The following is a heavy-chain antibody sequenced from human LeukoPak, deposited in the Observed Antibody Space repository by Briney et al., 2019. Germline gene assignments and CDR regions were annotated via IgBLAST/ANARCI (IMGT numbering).Heavy chain of an antibody. CDR2: INHSGST. CDR1: GGSFSGYY. V-gene: IGHV4-34*01. Sequence: PSETLSLTCAVYGGSFSGYYWSWIRQPPGKGLEWIGEINHSGSTNYNPSLKSRVTISVDTSKNQFSLKLSSVTAADTAVYYCARSEGIAAAVDYWGQGTLVTVSS. D-gene: IGHD6-13*01. CDR3: ARSEGIAAAVDY. J-gene: IGHJ4*02.